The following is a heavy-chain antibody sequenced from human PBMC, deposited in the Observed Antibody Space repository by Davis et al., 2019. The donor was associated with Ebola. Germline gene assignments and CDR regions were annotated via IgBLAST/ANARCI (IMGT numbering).Heavy chain of an antibody. Sequence: SETLSLTCTVSGGSISSSSYYWGWIRQPPGKGLEWTGSIYYSGSTYYNPSLKSRVTISVDTSKNQFSLKLSSVTAADTAVYYCAKWNQHSSSSSFLYYYYGMDVWGQGTTVTVSS. CDR1: GGSISSSSYY. CDR3: AKWNQHSSSSSFLYYYYGMDV. CDR2: IYYSGST. V-gene: IGHV4-39*01. J-gene: IGHJ6*02. D-gene: IGHD6-6*01.